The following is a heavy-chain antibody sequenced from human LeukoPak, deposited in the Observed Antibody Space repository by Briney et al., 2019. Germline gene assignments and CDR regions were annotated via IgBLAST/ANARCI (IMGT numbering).Heavy chain of an antibody. CDR1: GYTFTSYY. D-gene: IGHD4-23*01. CDR2: INPSGGST. CDR3: ARPTTVGNAFHI. Sequence: ASVKVSCKTSGYTFTSYYIYWVRQAPGQGLEWMGIINPSGGSTAYAQKFQGRVTMTRDTSTNTVYMELSSLRSEDTAVYYCARPTTVGNAFHIWGQGTMVTVSS. J-gene: IGHJ3*02. V-gene: IGHV1-46*01.